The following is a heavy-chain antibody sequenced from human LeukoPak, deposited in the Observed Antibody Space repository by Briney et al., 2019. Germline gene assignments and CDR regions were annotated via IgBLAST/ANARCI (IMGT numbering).Heavy chain of an antibody. J-gene: IGHJ4*02. V-gene: IGHV4-30-2*01. CDR3: ARGTNYGGNFDY. CDR1: GGSISSGGYS. Sequence: SETLSLTCAVSGGSISSGGYSWSWIRQPPGKGLEWIGYIYHSGSTYYNPSLKSRVTISVDRSKNQFSLKPSSVTAADTAVYYCARGTNYGGNFDYWGQGTLVTVSS. D-gene: IGHD4-23*01. CDR2: IYHSGST.